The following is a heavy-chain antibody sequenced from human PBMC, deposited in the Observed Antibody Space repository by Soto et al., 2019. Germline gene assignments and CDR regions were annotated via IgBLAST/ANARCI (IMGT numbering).Heavy chain of an antibody. Sequence: PSETLSLTCTVSGGSISSYYWSWIRQPPGKGLEWIGYIYYSGSTNYNPSLKSRVTISVDTSKNQFSLKLSSVTAADTAVYYCARVHYYGSGSYPLYYYYMYVWGKGTTVTVSS. CDR1: GGSISSYY. CDR3: ARVHYYGSGSYPLYYYYMYV. J-gene: IGHJ6*03. D-gene: IGHD3-10*01. CDR2: IYYSGST. V-gene: IGHV4-59*01.